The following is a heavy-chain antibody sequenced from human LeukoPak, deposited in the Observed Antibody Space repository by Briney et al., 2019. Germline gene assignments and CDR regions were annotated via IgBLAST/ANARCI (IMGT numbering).Heavy chain of an antibody. D-gene: IGHD1-26*01. V-gene: IGHV3-66*01. Sequence: GGSLRLSCEASGFTFSNYWMSWVRQAPGKGLEWVSVIYSGGSTYYADSVKGRFTISRDNSKNTLYLQMNSLRAEDTAVYYCARELPSSVSYWGQGTLVTVSS. J-gene: IGHJ4*02. CDR3: ARELPSSVSY. CDR2: IYSGGST. CDR1: GFTFSNYW.